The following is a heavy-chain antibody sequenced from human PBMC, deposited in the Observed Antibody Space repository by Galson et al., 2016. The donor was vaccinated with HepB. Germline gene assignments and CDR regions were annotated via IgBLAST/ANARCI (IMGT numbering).Heavy chain of an antibody. V-gene: IGHV3-23*01. CDR1: GFTFSGYA. Sequence: SLRLSCAASGFTFSGYAMAWVRQAPGKGLEWVSGMSDSDDIYYAPTVKGRFTISRDNSKNTVYLQLTSLRAEDTAVYYCNTWDREHFDPWGQGTQLAVSS. J-gene: IGHJ5*02. CDR3: NTWDREHFDP. D-gene: IGHD1-26*01. CDR2: MSDSDDI.